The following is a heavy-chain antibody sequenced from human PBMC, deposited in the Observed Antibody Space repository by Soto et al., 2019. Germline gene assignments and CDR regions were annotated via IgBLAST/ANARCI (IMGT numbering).Heavy chain of an antibody. D-gene: IGHD2-15*01. CDR1: GFIFSDYW. V-gene: IGHV3-74*01. Sequence: EVQLVESGGGLVQPGGSLRLPCAASGFIFSDYWMHWVRQVPGKGLEWVSRMKGDESVTNYADSVKGRFTISRDNAKNTVYLQMNSLTSEDTAVYYCARGNRGGFYFDYWGQGTLVTGSS. J-gene: IGHJ4*02. CDR2: MKGDESVT. CDR3: ARGNRGGFYFDY.